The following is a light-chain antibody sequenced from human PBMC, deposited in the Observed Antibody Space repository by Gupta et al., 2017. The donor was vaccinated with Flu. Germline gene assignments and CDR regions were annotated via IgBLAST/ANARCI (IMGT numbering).Light chain of an antibody. J-gene: IGKJ1*01. Sequence: IVLTQSPGTLSLSPADIATLSCRASQSVSDSHLAWYQQKPGQAPRLLIYGALSRATGIPDRFSGSGSGTDFTLTISRLEPEDFAVYYCQQFDTSPWTFGQGTKVEIK. CDR1: QSVSDSH. CDR3: QQFDTSPWT. CDR2: GAL. V-gene: IGKV3-20*01.